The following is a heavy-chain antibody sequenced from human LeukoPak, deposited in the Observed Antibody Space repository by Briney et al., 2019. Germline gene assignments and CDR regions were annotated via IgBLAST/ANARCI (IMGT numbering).Heavy chain of an antibody. V-gene: IGHV1-69*06. CDR1: GYTFTGYY. CDR3: ARDTETYYYGSGSYIPDAFDI. J-gene: IGHJ3*02. CDR2: IIPIFGTT. Sequence: ASVEVSCKASGYTFTGYYMHWVRQAPGQGLEWMGGIIPIFGTTNYAQKFQDRVTITADKSTSTAYMELSSLRSEDTAVYYCARDTETYYYGSGSYIPDAFDIWGQGTMVTVSS. D-gene: IGHD3-10*01.